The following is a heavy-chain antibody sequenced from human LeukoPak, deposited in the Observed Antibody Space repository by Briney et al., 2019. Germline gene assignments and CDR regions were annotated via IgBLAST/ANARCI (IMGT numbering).Heavy chain of an antibody. CDR2: IRSKANSYAT. Sequence: GGSLRLSCAASGFTFSGSAMHWVRQASGKGLEWVGRIRSKANSYATAYAASVKGRFTISRDDSKNTAYLQMNSLKTEDTAVYYCTSHSAYSSSWSSDPCDYWGQGTLVTVSS. D-gene: IGHD6-13*01. CDR3: TSHSAYSSSWSSDPCDY. V-gene: IGHV3-73*01. CDR1: GFTFSGSA. J-gene: IGHJ4*02.